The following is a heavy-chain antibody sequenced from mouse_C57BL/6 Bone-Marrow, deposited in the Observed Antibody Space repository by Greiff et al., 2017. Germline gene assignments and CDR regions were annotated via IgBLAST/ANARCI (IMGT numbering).Heavy chain of an antibody. V-gene: IGHV14-4*01. CDR2: IDPENGDT. CDR1: GFNIKDDY. J-gene: IGHJ3*01. Sequence: EVQLQESGAELVRPGASVKLSCTASGFNIKDDYMHWVKQRPEQGLEWIGWIDPENGDTEYASKFQGKATITADTSSNTAYLQLSSLTSEDTAVYYCTTPGGEGFAYWGQGTLVTVSA. CDR3: TTPGGEGFAY.